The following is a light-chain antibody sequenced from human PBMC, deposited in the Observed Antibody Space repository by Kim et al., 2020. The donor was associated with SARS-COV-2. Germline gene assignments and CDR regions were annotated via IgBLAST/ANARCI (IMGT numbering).Light chain of an antibody. CDR2: GSS. CDR3: QQYNNWPRWT. Sequence: EIVMTQSPATLSVSPGERATLSCRASQSVSSNLARYQQKPGQAPRLVIYGSSTRATGIPARFIGSGSGTEFTLTISSRQSEGFAVYYCQQYNNWPRWTFGQGAKVDIK. V-gene: IGKV3-15*01. CDR1: QSVSSN. J-gene: IGKJ1*01.